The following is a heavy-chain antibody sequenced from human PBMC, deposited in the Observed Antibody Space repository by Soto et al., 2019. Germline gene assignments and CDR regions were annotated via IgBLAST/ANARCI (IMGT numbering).Heavy chain of an antibody. CDR3: ARGRTTGNWFDP. CDR2: IYYSGST. CDR1: GGSISSGGYY. V-gene: IGHV4-31*03. J-gene: IGHJ5*02. D-gene: IGHD4-17*01. Sequence: LSLTCTVSGGSISSGGYYWSWIRQHPGKGLEWIGYIYYSGSTYYNPSLKSRVTISVDTSKNQFSLKLSSVTAADTAVYYCARGRTTGNWFDPWGQGTLVTVSS.